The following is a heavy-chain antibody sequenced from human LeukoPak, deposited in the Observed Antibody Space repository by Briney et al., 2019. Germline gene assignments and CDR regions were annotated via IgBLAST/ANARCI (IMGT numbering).Heavy chain of an antibody. CDR2: ISGAGP. J-gene: IGHJ1*01. V-gene: IGHV3-23*01. CDR3: VRDPNGNYVGAFDCQR. D-gene: IGHD4-17*01. Sequence: GGSLRLSCAASGFTFSNYALTCVRQAPGRGLEWVSSISGAGPYYADSGKGRFSMSRENYKNTLYPQLSSLRAVDTAVYYLVRDPNGNYVGAFDCQRWGQGTLVTVSS. CDR1: GFTFSNYA.